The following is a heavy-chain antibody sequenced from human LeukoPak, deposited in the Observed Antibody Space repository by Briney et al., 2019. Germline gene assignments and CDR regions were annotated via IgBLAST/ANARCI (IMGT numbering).Heavy chain of an antibody. CDR2: ISGTGGST. Sequence: PGGSLRLSCAASGFTFSSYAMSWVRQAPGKGLEWVSAISGTGGSTSYADSVKGRFTVSRDNSKNTLSLQMNSLRAEDTAIYYCSKTSPYGGTSYWGQGTLVTVSS. J-gene: IGHJ4*02. CDR3: SKTSPYGGTSY. CDR1: GFTFSSYA. V-gene: IGHV3-23*01. D-gene: IGHD4-23*01.